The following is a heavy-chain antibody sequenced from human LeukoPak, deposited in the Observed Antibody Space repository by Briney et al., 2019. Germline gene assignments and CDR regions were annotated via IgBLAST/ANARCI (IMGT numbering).Heavy chain of an antibody. J-gene: IGHJ4*02. D-gene: IGHD2-15*01. V-gene: IGHV1-46*01. Sequence: EASVKVSCKASGYTFTSYYMHWVRQAPGQGLEWMGIINPSGGSTSYAQKFQGRVTMTRDTSTSTVYMELSSLRSEDTAVYYCARAVGMTKPRALIVVVVAATLYFDYWGQGTLVTVSS. CDR1: GYTFTSYY. CDR3: ARAVGMTKPRALIVVVVAATLYFDY. CDR2: INPSGGST.